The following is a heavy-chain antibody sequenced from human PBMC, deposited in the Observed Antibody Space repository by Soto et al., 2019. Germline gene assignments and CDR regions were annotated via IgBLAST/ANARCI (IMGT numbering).Heavy chain of an antibody. D-gene: IGHD6-19*01. CDR3: TRAGQWLGYYYGMDV. V-gene: IGHV3-49*03. Sequence: TGGSLRLSCTASGFTFGDYAMSWLRQAPGKGLEWVGFIRSKAYGGTTEYAASVKGRFTISRDDSKSIAYLQMNSLKTEDTAVYYRTRAGQWLGYYYGMDVWGQGTTVTVSS. J-gene: IGHJ6*02. CDR1: GFTFGDYA. CDR2: IRSKAYGGTT.